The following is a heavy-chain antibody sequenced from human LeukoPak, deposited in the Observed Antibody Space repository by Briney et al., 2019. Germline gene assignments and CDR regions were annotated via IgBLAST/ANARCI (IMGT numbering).Heavy chain of an antibody. D-gene: IGHD1-26*01. CDR1: GFPFSDYA. CDR3: AKHSVGATVGWDALDI. CDR2: TTGSGITT. J-gene: IGHJ3*02. Sequence: PAGSLRLSCTASGFPFSDYAMSWVRQAPGKGLERVSVTTGSGITTYYADSVKGRFTISRDNSKNTLSLQMDSLRGEDTGVYYCAKHSVGATVGWDALDIWGQGTLVTVSS. V-gene: IGHV3-23*01.